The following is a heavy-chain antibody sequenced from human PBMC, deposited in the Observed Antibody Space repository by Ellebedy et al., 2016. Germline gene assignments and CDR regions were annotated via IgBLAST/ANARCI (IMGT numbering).Heavy chain of an antibody. CDR2: ISGSGGST. Sequence: GESLKISCAASGFSISTYAMSWVRQAPGKGLEWVSAISGSGGSTYYADSVKGRFTISRDNSKNTLYLQMNSLRAEDTAVYYCAREWGSYGPKRGYYYYGMDVWGQGTTVTVSS. CDR1: GFSISTYA. J-gene: IGHJ6*02. V-gene: IGHV3-23*01. CDR3: AREWGSYGPKRGYYYYGMDV. D-gene: IGHD5-18*01.